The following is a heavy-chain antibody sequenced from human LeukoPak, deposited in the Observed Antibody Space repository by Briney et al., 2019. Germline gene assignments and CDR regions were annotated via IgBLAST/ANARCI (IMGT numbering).Heavy chain of an antibody. CDR2: ISYDGSNK. CDR1: EFTFSSYG. J-gene: IGHJ4*02. Sequence: GGSLRLSCAASEFTFSSYGMHSVRQAPGKGLEWVAVISYDGSNKYYADSVKGRFTISRDNSKNTLYLQMNSLRAEDTAVYYCAKLVVAATLVDYWGQGTLVTVSS. CDR3: AKLVVAATLVDY. D-gene: IGHD2-15*01. V-gene: IGHV3-30*18.